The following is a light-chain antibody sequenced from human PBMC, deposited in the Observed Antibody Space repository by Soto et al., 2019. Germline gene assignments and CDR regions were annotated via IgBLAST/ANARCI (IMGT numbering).Light chain of an antibody. CDR2: GNN. CDR3: QSYDSSLSGVV. CDR1: SSNIGAGYD. Sequence: QSVRTQPPSVSGAPGQRVTISCTGSSSNIGAGYDVHWYQQLPGTAPKLLIYGNNNRPSGVPDRFSGSKSGTSASLAITGLQAEDEADYYCQSYDSSLSGVVFGGGTKLTVL. J-gene: IGLJ2*01. V-gene: IGLV1-40*01.